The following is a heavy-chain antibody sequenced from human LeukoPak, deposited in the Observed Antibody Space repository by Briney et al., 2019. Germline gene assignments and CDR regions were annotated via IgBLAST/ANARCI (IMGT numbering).Heavy chain of an antibody. Sequence: ASVKVSCKASGYTFTSYGISWVRQAPGQGLEWMGIISPSGGSTSYAQKFQGRVTMTRDTSSSTVYMELSSLRSEDMAVYYCARDYLKVVVAGTAPSAGHMDYWGQGTLVTVSS. D-gene: IGHD2-15*01. V-gene: IGHV1-46*01. CDR1: GYTFTSYG. CDR3: ARDYLKVVVAGTAPSAGHMDY. CDR2: ISPSGGST. J-gene: IGHJ4*02.